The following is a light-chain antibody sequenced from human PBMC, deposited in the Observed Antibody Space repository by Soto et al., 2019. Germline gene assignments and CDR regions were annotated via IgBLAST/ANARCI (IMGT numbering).Light chain of an antibody. V-gene: IGLV2-14*01. CDR1: NSDVGGYNY. CDR2: DVS. Sequence: QSALTQPASVSGSPGQSITISCTGTNSDVGGYNYVYWYQQHPGKAPKFMIYDVSSRPSGVSDRFSGSKSGNTASLTISGLQAEDEADYYCSSYTTSNTRQIVFGTGTKLTVL. CDR3: SSYTTSNTRQIV. J-gene: IGLJ1*01.